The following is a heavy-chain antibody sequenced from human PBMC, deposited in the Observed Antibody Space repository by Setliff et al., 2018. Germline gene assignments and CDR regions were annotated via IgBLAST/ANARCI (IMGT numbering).Heavy chain of an antibody. CDR1: GFTFSSFW. CDR3: AKDSMITFGGVMN. CDR2: INQDGSGK. J-gene: IGHJ4*02. Sequence: PGGSLRLSCAASGFTFSSFWMAWVRQSPGRGLEWVANINQDGSGKFYVDSVKGRFTISRDNAKNSLSLQMNSLRAEDMALYYCAKDSMITFGGVMNWGQGTLVTVSS. D-gene: IGHD3-16*01. V-gene: IGHV3-7*03.